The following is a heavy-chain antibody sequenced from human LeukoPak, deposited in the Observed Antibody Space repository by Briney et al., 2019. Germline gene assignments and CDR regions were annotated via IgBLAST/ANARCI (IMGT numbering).Heavy chain of an antibody. CDR2: INSDGYSI. CDR1: GFTFSGYW. J-gene: IGHJ5*01. V-gene: IGHV3-74*03. Sequence: GGSLRLSCAASGFTFSGYWMHWVRQAPGRGLVWVSRINSDGYSITYADSVKGRFTISRDNAKNTLYLQMNSLIAEDTAVYFCTRAGYSSGFDSWGQGTLVTVSS. D-gene: IGHD2-15*01. CDR3: TRAGYSSGFDS.